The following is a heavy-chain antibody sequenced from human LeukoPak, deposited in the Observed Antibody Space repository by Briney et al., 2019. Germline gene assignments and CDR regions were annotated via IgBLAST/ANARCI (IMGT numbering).Heavy chain of an antibody. V-gene: IGHV4-30-2*01. J-gene: IGHJ4*02. CDR1: GGSISSGGYS. D-gene: IGHD5/OR15-5a*01. CDR2: INHSGST. CDR3: ARGRSHLRSFDY. Sequence: SQTLSLTCAVSGGSISSGGYSWSWIRQPPGKGLEWIGEINHSGSTNYNPSLKSRVTISVDTSKNQFSLKLSSVTAADTAVYYCARGRSHLRSFDYWGQGTLVTVSS.